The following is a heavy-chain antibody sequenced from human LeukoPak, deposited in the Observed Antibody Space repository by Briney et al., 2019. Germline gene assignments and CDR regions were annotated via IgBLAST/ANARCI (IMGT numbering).Heavy chain of an antibody. CDR3: ARHREAAAFSGFDY. CDR1: GGSFSGYY. V-gene: IGHV4-34*01. D-gene: IGHD6-13*01. Sequence: SETLSLTCAVYGGSFSGYYWSWIRQPPGKGLEWIGEINHSGSTNYNPSLKSRVTISVDTSKNQFSLKLSSVTAADTAVYYCARHREAAAFSGFDYWGQGTLVTVSS. CDR2: INHSGST. J-gene: IGHJ4*02.